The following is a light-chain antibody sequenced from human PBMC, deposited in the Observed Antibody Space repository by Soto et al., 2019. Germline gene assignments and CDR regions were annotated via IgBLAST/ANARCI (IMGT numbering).Light chain of an antibody. Sequence: QSALTQPASVSGSPGQSITISCSGTSSNIGGYNVVSWYQQHPGKAPKVIVYEGIKRPSGVSDRFSGSTSGRTASLTISGLQAEDEADYYCCSYVGATTYVFGSGTKLTVL. V-gene: IGLV2-23*01. CDR1: SSNIGGYNV. CDR2: EGI. CDR3: CSYVGATTYV. J-gene: IGLJ1*01.